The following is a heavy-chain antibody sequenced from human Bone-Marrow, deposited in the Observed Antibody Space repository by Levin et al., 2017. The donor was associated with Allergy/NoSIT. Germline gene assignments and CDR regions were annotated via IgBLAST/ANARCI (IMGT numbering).Heavy chain of an antibody. Sequence: ASGPTLVKPTQILTLTCTFSGFSLSTSGMCVSWIRQPPGKALEWLARIDWDNTKYYNTSLKTRLTISKDTSKNQVVLTVTNMDPADTATYYCARRSAGVVPGGYYSYYMDVWGKGTTVTVSS. V-gene: IGHV2-70*11. J-gene: IGHJ6*03. CDR2: IDWDNTK. CDR1: GFSLSTSGMC. D-gene: IGHD3-10*01. CDR3: ARRSAGVVPGGYYSYYMDV.